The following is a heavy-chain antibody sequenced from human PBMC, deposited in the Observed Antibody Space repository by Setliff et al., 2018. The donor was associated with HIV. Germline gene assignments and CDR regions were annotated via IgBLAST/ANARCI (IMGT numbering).Heavy chain of an antibody. CDR2: IYPEDSNI. Sequence: PGESLKISCKAVDYTFTTYWIGWVRQMPGEGLEWMGIIYPEDSNIKYNPSFQNQVTISADKSISTAYLQVHNLKASDTAMYYCARHRIVKAYYYYMDVWGKGTTVTVSS. V-gene: IGHV5-51*01. CDR1: DYTFTTYW. J-gene: IGHJ6*03. CDR3: ARHRIVKAYYYYMDV. D-gene: IGHD3-16*02.